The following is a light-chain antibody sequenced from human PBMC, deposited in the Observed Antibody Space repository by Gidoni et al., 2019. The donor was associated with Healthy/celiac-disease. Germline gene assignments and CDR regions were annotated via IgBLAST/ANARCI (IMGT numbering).Light chain of an antibody. J-gene: IGLJ2*01. CDR1: KLGDKY. V-gene: IGLV3-1*01. Sequence: SYELTQPPSVSVSPGQTASITCSGDKLGDKYACWYQQKPGQSPVLVIYQDSKRPSGITERFSGSNSGNTATLTISGTQAMDEADYYCQAWDSSCVVFGGGTKLTVL. CDR2: QDS. CDR3: QAWDSSCVV.